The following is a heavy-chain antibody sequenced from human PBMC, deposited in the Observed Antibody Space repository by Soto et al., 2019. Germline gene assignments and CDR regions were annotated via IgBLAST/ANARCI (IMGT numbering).Heavy chain of an antibody. Sequence: QVQLQESGPGLVKPSQTLSLTCTVIGGSIRSPNYYWSWIRQHPGKGLEWIGNVYYNGSTNYTPSLQRRVAISLDTSKNQFSLKLNSVTAADTAVYYCARDAPLWFGELSHWGQGTLVTVSS. CDR1: GGSIRSPNYY. J-gene: IGHJ4*02. V-gene: IGHV4-31*03. CDR3: ARDAPLWFGELSH. D-gene: IGHD3-10*01. CDR2: VYYNGST.